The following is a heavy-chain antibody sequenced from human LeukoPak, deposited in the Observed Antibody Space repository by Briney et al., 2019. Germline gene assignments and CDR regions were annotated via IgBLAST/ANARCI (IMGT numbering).Heavy chain of an antibody. CDR2: ISGTGGST. J-gene: IGHJ4*02. D-gene: IGHD3-10*01. CDR1: GFTFSTYA. Sequence: GGSLRLSCAASGFTFSTYAMTWVRQAPGKGLEWVSLISGTGGSTYYADSVKGRFTISRDNSKNTLYLQMNSLRAEDTAVYYCARDLGLFRFGELAVEKVDYWGQGTLVTVSS. CDR3: ARDLGLFRFGELAVEKVDY. V-gene: IGHV3-23*01.